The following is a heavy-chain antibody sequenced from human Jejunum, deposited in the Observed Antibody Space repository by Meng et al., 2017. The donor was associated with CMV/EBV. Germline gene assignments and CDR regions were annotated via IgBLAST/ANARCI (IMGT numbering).Heavy chain of an antibody. V-gene: IGHV2-5*02. CDR1: GFSLSTSGMA. CDR2: IYWDDDK. CDR3: AHTYAGLFDH. D-gene: IGHD4-23*01. J-gene: IGHJ4*02. Sequence: TCTFSGFSLSTSGMAVGWIRQPPGKALEWLALIYWDDDKRYSPSLKNRVTITKDTSKNQVVLTMTNMGPVDTATYYCAHTYAGLFDHWGQGTLVTVSS.